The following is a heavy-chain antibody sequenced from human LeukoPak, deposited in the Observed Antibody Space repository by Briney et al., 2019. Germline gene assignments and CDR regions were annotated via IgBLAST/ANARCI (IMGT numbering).Heavy chain of an antibody. V-gene: IGHV3-11*04. CDR3: ARDSTLGYCSSTSCQTNWFDH. J-gene: IGHJ5*02. CDR1: GFTFSDYY. D-gene: IGHD2-2*01. Sequence: GGSLRLSCAASGFTFSDYYMSWLGQAPGKGVEGVSYISCSGRKKYYADSVKGRFTTSRDNAKNSLYQQMHTPRAEDTAVYYCARDSTLGYCSSTSCQTNWFDHWGQGTLVTVSS. CDR2: ISCSGRKK.